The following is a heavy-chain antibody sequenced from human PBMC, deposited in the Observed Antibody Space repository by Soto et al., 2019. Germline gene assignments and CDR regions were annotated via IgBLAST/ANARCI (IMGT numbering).Heavy chain of an antibody. V-gene: IGHV1-69*02. CDR1: GGTFSSYT. CDR3: ARRDGGYSYAPGDY. Sequence: QVQLVQSGAEVKKPGSSVKVSCKASGGTFSSYTISWVRQAPGQGLEWMGRIIPILGIANYAQKFQGRVTITADKSTSTAYMELSSLRSEDTAVYYCARRDGGYSYAPGDYWGQGTLVTVSS. CDR2: IIPILGIA. J-gene: IGHJ4*02. D-gene: IGHD5-18*01.